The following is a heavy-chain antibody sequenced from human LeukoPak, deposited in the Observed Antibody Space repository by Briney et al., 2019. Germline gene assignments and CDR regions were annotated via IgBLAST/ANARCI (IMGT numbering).Heavy chain of an antibody. V-gene: IGHV1-69*05. D-gene: IGHD1-14*01. CDR2: IIPIFGTA. Sequence: GASVKVSCKASGGTFSSYAISWVRQAPGQGLEWMGGIIPIFGTANYAQKFQGRVTITRNTSISTAYMELSSLRAEDTAVYYCARGVEGTGYWGQGTLVTVSS. CDR3: ARGVEGTGY. J-gene: IGHJ4*02. CDR1: GGTFSSYA.